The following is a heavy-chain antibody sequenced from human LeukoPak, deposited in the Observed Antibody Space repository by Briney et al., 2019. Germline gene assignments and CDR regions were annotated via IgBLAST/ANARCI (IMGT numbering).Heavy chain of an antibody. CDR3: AKDYSGHRN. V-gene: IGHV3-7*03. Sequence: GGSLRLSCVASGLTVSNHWMSWVRQAPGKGLEWVANIREERGQEYYVDSVKGRFTISKNSAKNSLYLQMNSLRAEDTAVYYCAKDYSGHRNWGQGTLVTVSS. J-gene: IGHJ4*02. CDR2: IREERGQE. D-gene: IGHD1-26*01. CDR1: GLTVSNHW.